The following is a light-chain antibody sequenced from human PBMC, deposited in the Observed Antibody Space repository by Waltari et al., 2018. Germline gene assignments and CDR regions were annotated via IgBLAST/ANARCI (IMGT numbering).Light chain of an antibody. CDR3: QQYKTWPYA. V-gene: IGKV3-15*01. J-gene: IGKJ2*01. CDR2: AAS. CDR1: QSVGTN. Sequence: EIVLRQSPATLSVSAGETVTLSCRASQSVGTNLAWYQHTPGQAPRLLIYAASTRATGVPGRFTGSGSATEFTLTIDNPQSEDFALFYCQQYKTWPYAFGQGTKIEMK.